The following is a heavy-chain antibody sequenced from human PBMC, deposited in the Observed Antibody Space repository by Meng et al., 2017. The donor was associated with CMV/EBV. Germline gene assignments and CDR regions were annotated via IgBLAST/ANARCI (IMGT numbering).Heavy chain of an antibody. CDR3: TTVSIVVVPAAIGAEYFQH. Sequence: GESLKISCAASGFTFSNAWMSWVRQAPGKGLEWVGRIKSKTDGGKTDYAAPVKGRFTISRDDSKNTLYQQMNSLKTEDTAVYYCTTVSIVVVPAAIGAEYFQHWGQGTMVTVSS. J-gene: IGHJ1*01. CDR1: GFTFSNAW. V-gene: IGHV3-15*01. CDR2: IKSKTDGGKT. D-gene: IGHD2-2*01.